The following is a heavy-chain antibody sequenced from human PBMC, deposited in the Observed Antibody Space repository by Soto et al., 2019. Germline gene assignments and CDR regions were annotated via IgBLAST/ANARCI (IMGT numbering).Heavy chain of an antibody. Sequence: KLVQSGAEVKKPGASVKVSCQTSGYTFFSYAITWVRQAPGQGREWMGWVSGYNGHTNYAQKFQERVTMTRDISTSTVCMEVRNLRSDDTALYYCARFLDPTSSENWFDPWGQGTLVTVSS. D-gene: IGHD1-1*01. CDR2: VSGYNGHT. CDR3: ARFLDPTSSENWFDP. V-gene: IGHV1-18*01. CDR1: GYTFFSYA. J-gene: IGHJ5*02.